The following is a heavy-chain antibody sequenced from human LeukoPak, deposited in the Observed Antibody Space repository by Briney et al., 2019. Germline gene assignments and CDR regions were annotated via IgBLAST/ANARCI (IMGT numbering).Heavy chain of an antibody. CDR3: AGAPYYYDSSGSLGDY. J-gene: IGHJ4*02. Sequence: GGSLRLSCAASGFTFSSYSMNWVRQAPGKGLEWVSSISSSSSYIYYADSVKGRFTISRDNAKNSLYLQMNSLRAEDTAVYYCAGAPYYYDSSGSLGDYWGQGTLVTVSS. D-gene: IGHD3-22*01. V-gene: IGHV3-21*01. CDR2: ISSSSSYI. CDR1: GFTFSSYS.